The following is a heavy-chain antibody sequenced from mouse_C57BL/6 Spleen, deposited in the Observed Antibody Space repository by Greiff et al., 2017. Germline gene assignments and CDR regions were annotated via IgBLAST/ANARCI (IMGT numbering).Heavy chain of an antibody. CDR3: ARTYDYDKGFDY. J-gene: IGHJ2*01. V-gene: IGHV1-20*01. CDR1: GYSFTGYF. D-gene: IGHD2-4*01. CDR2: INPYNGDT. Sequence: VQLKQSGPELVKPGDSVKISCKASGYSFTGYFMNWVMQSHGKSLEWIGRINPYNGDTFYNQKFKGKATLTVDKSSSTAHMELRSLTSEDSAVYYCARTYDYDKGFDYWGQGTTLTVSS.